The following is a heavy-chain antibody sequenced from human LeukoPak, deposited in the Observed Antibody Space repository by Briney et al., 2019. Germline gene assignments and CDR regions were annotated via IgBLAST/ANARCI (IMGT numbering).Heavy chain of an antibody. D-gene: IGHD1-1*01. Sequence: GGSLRLSCAASGFTFSSYEMHWVRQAPGKGLEWVSYISSSGSTIYYAASVKGRFTISRDNAKNSLYLQMNRLRAEDTAVYYCARERQLERLAFGKEGSAFDYWGQGTLVTVSS. CDR1: GFTFSSYE. CDR3: ARERQLERLAFGKEGSAFDY. J-gene: IGHJ4*02. V-gene: IGHV3-48*03. CDR2: ISSSGSTI.